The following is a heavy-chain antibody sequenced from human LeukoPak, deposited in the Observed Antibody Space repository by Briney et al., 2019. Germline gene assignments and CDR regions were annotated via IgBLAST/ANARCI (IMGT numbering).Heavy chain of an antibody. CDR2: ISAYNGNT. CDR1: GYTFTSYG. Sequence: ASVKVSCKASGYTFTSYGISWVRQAPGQGPEWMGWISAYNGNTNYAQKLQGRVTMTTDTSTSTAYMELRSLRSDDTAVYYCARDTLNYDSSGYYFDAFDIWGQGTMVTVSS. D-gene: IGHD3-22*01. J-gene: IGHJ3*02. CDR3: ARDTLNYDSSGYYFDAFDI. V-gene: IGHV1-18*01.